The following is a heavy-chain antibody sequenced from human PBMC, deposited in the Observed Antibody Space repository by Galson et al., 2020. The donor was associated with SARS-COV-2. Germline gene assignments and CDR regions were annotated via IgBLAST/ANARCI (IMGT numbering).Heavy chain of an antibody. CDR3: ARAPYYYYYYMDV. CDR1: GFTFSSYS. J-gene: IGHJ6*03. V-gene: IGHV3-48*01. Sequence: GESLKISCAASGFTFSSYSMNWVRQAPGKGLEWVSYISSSSSTIYYADSVKGRFTISRDNAKNSLYLQMNSLRAEDTAVYYCARAPYYYYYYMDVWGKGTTVTISS. CDR2: ISSSSSTI.